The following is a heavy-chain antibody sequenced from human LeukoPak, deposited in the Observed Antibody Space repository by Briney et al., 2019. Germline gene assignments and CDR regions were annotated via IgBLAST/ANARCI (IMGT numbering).Heavy chain of an antibody. CDR2: IYAGGNT. CDR1: GESTRSYY. J-gene: IGHJ4*02. Sequence: PSETLSLTCTVSGESTRSYYWSWIRQPAGKGLEWIGRIYAGGNTNYNPSLKSRVTMSIDTSKNQFSLKLTSVTAADTAVYYCAREIAVAGPIIKWGQGTLVTVSS. CDR3: AREIAVAGPIIK. D-gene: IGHD6-19*01. V-gene: IGHV4-4*07.